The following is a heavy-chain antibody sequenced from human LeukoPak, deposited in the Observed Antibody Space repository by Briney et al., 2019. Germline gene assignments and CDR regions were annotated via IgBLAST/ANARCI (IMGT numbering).Heavy chain of an antibody. CDR2: INPNSGGT. CDR1: GYTFTGYF. Sequence: ASVKVSCKASGYTFTGYFLHWVRRAPGQGFEWMGWINPNSGGTYYTQRFQGRVTMTRDTSISTAYMELSSLRSDDTAVYYCARAQSLTAPAGTFANSWGQGTLVIVSS. J-gene: IGHJ4*02. D-gene: IGHD6-13*01. CDR3: ARAQSLTAPAGTFANS. V-gene: IGHV1-2*02.